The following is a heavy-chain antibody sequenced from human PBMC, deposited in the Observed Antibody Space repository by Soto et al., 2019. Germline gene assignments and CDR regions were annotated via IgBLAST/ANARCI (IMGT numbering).Heavy chain of an antibody. CDR1: GFTFSSYA. J-gene: IGHJ5*02. CDR3: AKERPPGIAVSP. Sequence: EVQLLESGGGLVQPGGSLRLSCAASGFTFSSYAMDWVRQAPGKGLEWVSDISGNGGSTHYADSVKGRFTISRDNSKNTLYLQMNSLRAEDTAVYYCAKERPPGIAVSPWGQGTLVTASS. CDR2: ISGNGGST. V-gene: IGHV3-23*01. D-gene: IGHD6-13*01.